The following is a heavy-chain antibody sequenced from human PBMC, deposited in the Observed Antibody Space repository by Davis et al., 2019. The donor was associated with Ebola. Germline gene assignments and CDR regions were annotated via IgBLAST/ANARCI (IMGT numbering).Heavy chain of an antibody. V-gene: IGHV4-59*01. CDR1: GGSISTSY. CDR3: ARGELSSAFFGLDV. Sequence: SETLSLTCTVAGGSISTSYWSWLRQPPGKGLEWIGYIYYSGTTNYNPSLRSRVTLSIDTSKNQFSLKLSSVTAADTAVYYCARGELSSAFFGLDVWGQGTTVTVSS. J-gene: IGHJ6*02. CDR2: IYYSGTT. D-gene: IGHD6-25*01.